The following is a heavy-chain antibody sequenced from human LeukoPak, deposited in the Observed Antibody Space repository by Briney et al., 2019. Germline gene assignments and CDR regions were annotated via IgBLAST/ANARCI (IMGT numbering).Heavy chain of an antibody. V-gene: IGHV4-28*03. CDR2: IYYSGST. J-gene: IGHJ6*02. D-gene: IGHD1-26*01. CDR3: AREKRAIVGAYYYYYGMDV. CDR1: GYSISSSHW. Sequence: SETLSLTCAVSGYSISSSHWWGWIRQPPGKGLEYIGYIYYSGSTYYNPSLKSRVTMSVDTSKNQFSLNLGSVTAVDTAVSYCAREKRAIVGAYYYYYGMDVWGQGTTVTVSS.